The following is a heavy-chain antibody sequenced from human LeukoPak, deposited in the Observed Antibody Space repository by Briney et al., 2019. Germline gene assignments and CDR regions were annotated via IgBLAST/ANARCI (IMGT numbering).Heavy chain of an antibody. V-gene: IGHV3-53*01. CDR2: IYSGGST. Sequence: GGSLRLSCAASGFIDSSNYMSWVRQAPEKGLEWVSHIYSGGSTYYADSVKGRFTISRDNSKKTLYLQMNSLRAEDTAVYYCALRMTTVTTNEYWGQGTLVTVSS. J-gene: IGHJ4*02. D-gene: IGHD4-17*01. CDR1: GFIDSSNY. CDR3: ALRMTTVTTNEY.